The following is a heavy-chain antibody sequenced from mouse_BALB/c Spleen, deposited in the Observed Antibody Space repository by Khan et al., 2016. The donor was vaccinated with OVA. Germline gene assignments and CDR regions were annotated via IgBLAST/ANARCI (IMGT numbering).Heavy chain of an antibody. CDR3: ATSYFYGYYFDY. Sequence: EVQLQESGGGLVQPGGSRKLSCAVSGFTFNNYGMHWVRQAPEKGLEWVAYISGDSNTIYYVDSVKGRFTISRDNPKNTLFLQMTSLMSEDTAMYYCATSYFYGYYFDYWGPGTTLTVS. J-gene: IGHJ2*01. CDR2: ISGDSNTI. D-gene: IGHD1-1*01. CDR1: GFTFNNYG. V-gene: IGHV5-17*02.